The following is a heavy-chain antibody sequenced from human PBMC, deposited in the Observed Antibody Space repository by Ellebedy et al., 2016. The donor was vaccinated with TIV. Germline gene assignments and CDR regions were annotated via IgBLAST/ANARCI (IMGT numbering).Heavy chain of an antibody. CDR3: ARGRTTGI. J-gene: IGHJ4*02. CDR2: IDRTGRHT. CDR1: KFSFSDFY. V-gene: IGHV3-11*06. D-gene: IGHD1-14*01. Sequence: GESLKISCAASKFSFSDFYMAWIRQAPGKALECISYIDRTGRHTTYADSVKGRFTISRDNAKNTLYLQMNSLRAEDTAVYYCARGRTTGIWGQGTLVTVSS.